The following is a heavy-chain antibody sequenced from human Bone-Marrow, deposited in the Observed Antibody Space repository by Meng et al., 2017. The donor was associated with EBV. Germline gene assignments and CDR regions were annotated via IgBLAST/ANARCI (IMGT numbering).Heavy chain of an antibody. Sequence: EVQLLESGGGLVQPGGSLRLSWSASGFTFSSYAMSWVRQAPGKGLEWVSAISGSGGSTYYADSVKGRFTISRDNSKNTLYLQMNSLRAEDTAVYYCAKDPQSTMVRGVIGYWGQGTLVTVYS. J-gene: IGHJ4*02. D-gene: IGHD3-10*01. CDR3: AKDPQSTMVRGVIGY. V-gene: IGHV3-23*01. CDR1: GFTFSSYA. CDR2: ISGSGGST.